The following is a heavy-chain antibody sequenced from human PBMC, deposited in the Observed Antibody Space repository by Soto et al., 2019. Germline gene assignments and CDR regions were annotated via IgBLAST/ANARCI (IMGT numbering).Heavy chain of an antibody. CDR3: ARGGPGDIVVVPAHFYYYYYYMDV. CDR2: INHSGST. V-gene: IGHV4-34*01. Sequence: QVQLQQWGAGLLKPSETLSLTCAVYGGSFSGYYWSWIRQPPGKGLEWIGEINHSGSTNYNPSLKSRVTISVDTCKNQFSLKLSSVAAADTAVYDCARGGPGDIVVVPAHFYYYYYYMDVWGKGTTVTVSS. D-gene: IGHD2-2*01. CDR1: GGSFSGYY. J-gene: IGHJ6*03.